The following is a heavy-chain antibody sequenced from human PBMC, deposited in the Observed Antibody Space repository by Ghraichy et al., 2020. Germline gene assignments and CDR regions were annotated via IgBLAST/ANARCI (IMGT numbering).Heavy chain of an antibody. CDR1: GYTFADYF. Sequence: ASVKVSCKASGYTFADYFIHWVRQAPGQGLEWMGRIDPNSGDTKYAQKFQGRVTVTRDTSISAAYMELSSLRSDDTAVYYCARDKDWKVFDYWGQGTLVTVSS. V-gene: IGHV1-2*06. CDR3: ARDKDWKVFDY. D-gene: IGHD1-1*01. CDR2: IDPNSGDT. J-gene: IGHJ4*02.